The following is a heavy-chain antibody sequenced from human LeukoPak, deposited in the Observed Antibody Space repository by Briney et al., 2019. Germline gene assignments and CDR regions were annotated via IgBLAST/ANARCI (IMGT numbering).Heavy chain of an antibody. J-gene: IGHJ6*02. CDR2: IYTGGST. V-gene: IGHV3-53*01. D-gene: IGHD3-16*01. CDR3: ARSLIMDI. CDR1: GFAVSGNY. Sequence: GSLRLACAASGFAVSGNYMSWVRQAPGKGLEWVSVIYTGGSTYYAESVKGRFTISRVISKNTLYLQMNSLKAEDTAVYYCARSLIMDIWGRGTTVTVSS.